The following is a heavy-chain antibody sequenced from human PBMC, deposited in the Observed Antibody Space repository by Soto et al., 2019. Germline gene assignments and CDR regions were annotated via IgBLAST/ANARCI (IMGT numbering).Heavy chain of an antibody. V-gene: IGHV1-18*01. CDR2: ISAYNGNT. J-gene: IGHJ5*02. CDR3: ARAGITIFGVVIRRHNWFDP. Sequence: ASVKVSCKASGYTFTSYGISWVRQAPGQGPEWMGWISAYNGNTNYAQKLQGRVTMTTDTSTSTAYMELRSLRSDDTAVYYCARAGITIFGVVIRRHNWFDPWGQGTLVTVSS. D-gene: IGHD3-3*01. CDR1: GYTFTSYG.